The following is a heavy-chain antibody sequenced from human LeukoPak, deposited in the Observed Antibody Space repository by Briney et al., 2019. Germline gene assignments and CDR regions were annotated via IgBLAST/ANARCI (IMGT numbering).Heavy chain of an antibody. CDR3: ARVLSNSWLADY. CDR2: ISYDGSSK. Sequence: GTSLRLSCAASVFTFSTYAMHWVRQAPGKGLEWVAVISYDGSSKYYADSLKGRFTISRDNSKTTLYLQMNSLRAEDTAVYYCARVLSNSWLADYWGQGTLVTVSS. CDR1: VFTFSTYA. V-gene: IGHV3-30-3*01. D-gene: IGHD6-13*01. J-gene: IGHJ4*02.